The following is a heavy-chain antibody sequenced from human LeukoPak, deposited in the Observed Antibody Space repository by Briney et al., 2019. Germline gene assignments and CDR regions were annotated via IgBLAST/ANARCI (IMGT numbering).Heavy chain of an antibody. CDR2: ISWDGGST. J-gene: IGHJ4*02. CDR1: GFTFDDYA. V-gene: IGHV3-43D*03. Sequence: GGSPRLSCAASGFTFDDYAMHWVHQAPGKGLEWVSLISWDGGSTYYADSVKGRFTISRDNSKNSLYLQMNSLRAEDTALYYCTTDQKWLRLALGYWGQGTLVTVSS. CDR3: TTDQKWLRLALGY. D-gene: IGHD5-12*01.